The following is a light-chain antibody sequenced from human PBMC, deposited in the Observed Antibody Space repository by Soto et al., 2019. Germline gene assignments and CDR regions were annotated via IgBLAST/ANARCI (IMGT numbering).Light chain of an antibody. CDR3: QQRSNWPPAVT. V-gene: IGKV3-11*01. Sequence: EIVLAHSPATLSLSRGERATLACRASQSVSSYLAWYQQKPGQAPRLLIYDASNRATGIPARFSGSGSGTDFTLTISSLEPEDFAVYYCQQRSNWPPAVTFGQGTKVDIK. CDR2: DAS. J-gene: IGKJ1*01. CDR1: QSVSSY.